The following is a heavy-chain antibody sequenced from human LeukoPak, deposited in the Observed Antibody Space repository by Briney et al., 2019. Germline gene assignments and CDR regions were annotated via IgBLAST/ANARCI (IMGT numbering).Heavy chain of an antibody. V-gene: IGHV3-74*03. CDR2: ISSDGSVT. CDR1: GFSFTNYW. Sequence: RPGGSLRLSCAVSGFSFTNYWMHWVRQDPGKGLVWVSYISSDGSVTEYADSVKGRFTISRDNAVNTLYLQMNSLRAEDTAVYYCAREVTPTYYYYYYGMDVWGQGTTVTVSS. CDR3: AREVTPTYYYYYYGMDV. J-gene: IGHJ6*02. D-gene: IGHD4-23*01.